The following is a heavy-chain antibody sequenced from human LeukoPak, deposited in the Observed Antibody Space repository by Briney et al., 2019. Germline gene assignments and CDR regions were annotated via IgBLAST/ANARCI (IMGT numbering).Heavy chain of an antibody. CDR3: AAEPYYYDSSGYYL. CDR2: IVVGSGNT. D-gene: IGHD3-22*01. V-gene: IGHV1-58*02. J-gene: IGHJ5*02. CDR1: GFTFTSSA. Sequence: SVKVSCKASGFTFTSSAMQWVRQARGQRLEWIGWIVVGSGNTNYAQKFQERVTITRDMSTSTVYMELSSLRSEDTAVYYCAAEPYYYDSSGYYLWGQGTLVTVSS.